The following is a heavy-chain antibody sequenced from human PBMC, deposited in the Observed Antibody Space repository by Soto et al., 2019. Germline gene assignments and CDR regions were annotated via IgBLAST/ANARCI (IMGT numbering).Heavy chain of an antibody. D-gene: IGHD1-26*01. J-gene: IGHJ4*02. CDR1: GGTFSSYT. CDR3: ARGRSATASDYYFDY. V-gene: IGHV1-69*02. Sequence: ASVKVSCKASGGTFSSYTISWVRQAPGQGLEWMGRIIPILGIANYAQKFQGRVTITADKSTSTAYMGLSSLRSEDTAVYYCARGRSATASDYYFDYWGRGTLVTVSS. CDR2: IIPILGIA.